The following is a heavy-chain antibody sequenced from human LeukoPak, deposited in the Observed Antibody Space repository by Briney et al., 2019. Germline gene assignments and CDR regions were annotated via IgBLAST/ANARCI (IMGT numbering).Heavy chain of an antibody. CDR3: ARDVSAGAGDY. D-gene: IGHD6-19*01. Sequence: ASVKVSCKASGYTFTSCYIHWVRQAPGQGLEWMGIINPSGGSTSYAQKFQGRVTMTRDTSTSTVYMELSSLRSEDTAVYYCARDVSAGAGDYWGQGTLVTVSS. CDR1: GYTFTSCY. J-gene: IGHJ4*02. CDR2: INPSGGST. V-gene: IGHV1-46*01.